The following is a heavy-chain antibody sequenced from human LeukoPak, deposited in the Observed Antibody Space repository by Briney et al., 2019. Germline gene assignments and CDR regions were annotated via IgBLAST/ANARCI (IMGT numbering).Heavy chain of an antibody. CDR1: GVPFSNYY. CDR3: TRAVAGHPD. Sequence: SETLSLTCAVSGVPFSNYYWSWVRQSPRQGLEWIGEINHSGYTNYNPSLKSRVTMSIDTTKNQFSLRLTSVTAADTGVYYCTRAVAGHPDWGQGTLVTVSS. J-gene: IGHJ4*02. D-gene: IGHD5-12*01. CDR2: INHSGYT. V-gene: IGHV4-34*01.